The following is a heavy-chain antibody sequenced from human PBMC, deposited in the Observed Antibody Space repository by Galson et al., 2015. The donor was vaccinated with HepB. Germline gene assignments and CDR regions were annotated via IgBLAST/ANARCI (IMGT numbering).Heavy chain of an antibody. J-gene: IGHJ4*02. Sequence: SLRLSCAASGFTFSSYSMNWVRQAPGKGLEWVSSISSSSSYIYYADSVKGRFTISRDNAKDSLYLQMNSLRAEDTAVYYCARERGGYYYDFWGQGTLVTVSS. D-gene: IGHD3-22*01. V-gene: IGHV3-21*01. CDR1: GFTFSSYS. CDR2: ISSSSSYI. CDR3: ARERGGYYYDF.